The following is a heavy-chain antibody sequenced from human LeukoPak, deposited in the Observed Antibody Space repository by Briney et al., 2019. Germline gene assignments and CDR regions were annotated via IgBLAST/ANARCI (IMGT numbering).Heavy chain of an antibody. D-gene: IGHD1-14*01. CDR3: ARDLPELGFDP. J-gene: IGHJ5*02. V-gene: IGHV4-59*01. Sequence: SGTLSLTCTVSGGSISSYYWSWIRQPPGKGLEWIGYIYYSGSTNYNPSLKSRVTISVDTSKNQFSLKLSSVTAADTAVYYCARDLPELGFDPWGQGTLVTVSS. CDR1: GGSISSYY. CDR2: IYYSGST.